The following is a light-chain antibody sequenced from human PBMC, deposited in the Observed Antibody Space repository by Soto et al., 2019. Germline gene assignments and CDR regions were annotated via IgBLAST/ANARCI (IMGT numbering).Light chain of an antibody. CDR3: QWRSDWPPRLT. Sequence: EVVLTQSPATLSLSPGERATLSCRASESIGNYLAWYQQKFAQAPKLLIDDASHRAIGIPGRFSGDGSGTDLTLTISSLEPEDFAVYYCQWRSDWPPRLTFGGRTKVETK. V-gene: IGKV3-11*01. J-gene: IGKJ4*01. CDR1: ESIGNY. CDR2: DAS.